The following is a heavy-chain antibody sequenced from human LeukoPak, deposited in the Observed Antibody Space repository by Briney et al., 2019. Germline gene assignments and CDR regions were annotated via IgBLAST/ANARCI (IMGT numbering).Heavy chain of an antibody. D-gene: IGHD1-26*01. V-gene: IGHV3-23*01. Sequence: QPGGSLRLSCAASGFTFSSYAMSWVRQAPGKGLEWVSAISSSGSSTYYADSVKGRFTISRDNSKNTLYLQMNSLRAEDTAVYYCAKDNGGGPIVGVNFDYWGKGTLVTVSS. CDR2: ISSSGSST. CDR3: AKDNGGGPIVGVNFDY. J-gene: IGHJ4*02. CDR1: GFTFSSYA.